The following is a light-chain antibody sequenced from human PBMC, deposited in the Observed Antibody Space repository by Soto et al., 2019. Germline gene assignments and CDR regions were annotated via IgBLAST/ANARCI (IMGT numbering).Light chain of an antibody. V-gene: IGKV3-20*01. J-gene: IGKJ5*01. CDR2: DVS. CDR1: QSIASF. Sequence: EIVLTQSPATLSLSPGERATLSCRASQSIASFLAWYQQKPGQAPRLLIYDVSNRATGIPVRVSGSGSGTDFTLTISRLEPEDFAVYYCQQYGSSLTFGQGTRLEIK. CDR3: QQYGSSLT.